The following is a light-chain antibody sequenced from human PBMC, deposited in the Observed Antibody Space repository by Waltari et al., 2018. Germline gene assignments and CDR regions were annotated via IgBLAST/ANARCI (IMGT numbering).Light chain of an antibody. CDR2: KDS. CDR1: ALSKQS. Sequence: SYELTQPPSVSVSPGQTARNTCSGDALSKQSAYLYQQKPGQAPVLLIYKDSERPSGVHKRLYGSSAGTTVSLTMSGVQAEDEADYYCHSADSSGNYWYVFGSGTKVTVL. CDR3: HSADSSGNYWYV. V-gene: IGLV3-25*03. J-gene: IGLJ1*01.